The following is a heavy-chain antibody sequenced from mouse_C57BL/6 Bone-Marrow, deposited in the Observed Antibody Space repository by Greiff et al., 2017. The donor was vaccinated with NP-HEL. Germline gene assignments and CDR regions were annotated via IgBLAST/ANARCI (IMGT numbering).Heavy chain of an antibody. CDR1: GFNIKDDY. D-gene: IGHD1-1*01. J-gene: IGHJ3*01. V-gene: IGHV14-4*01. CDR2: IDPENGDT. CDR3: TLRLFAY. Sequence: EVQLQQSGAELVRPGASVKLSCTASGFNIKDDYMHWVKQRPEQGLEWIGWIDPENGDTEYASKFQGKATITADTSSNPAYLQLSSLTSEDTAVYYCTLRLFAYWGQGTLVTVSA.